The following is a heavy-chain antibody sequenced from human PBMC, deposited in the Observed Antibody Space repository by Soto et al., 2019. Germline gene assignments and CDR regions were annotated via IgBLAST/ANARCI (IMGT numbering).Heavy chain of an antibody. V-gene: IGHV1-46*01. J-gene: IGHJ5*02. D-gene: IGHD3-10*01. CDR3: AREYPSTYYFDP. CDR1: GYTITNFY. Sequence: QVLLEQSGAEVKRPGASVKISCRTFGYTITNFYVHWLRQAPGQGLEWMGNINPSGGSTIYAQNFQGRVTMTWDTPSRTVYMEMSGLRPEDTGVYYCAREYPSTYYFDPWGQGTLVTVSS. CDR2: INPSGGST.